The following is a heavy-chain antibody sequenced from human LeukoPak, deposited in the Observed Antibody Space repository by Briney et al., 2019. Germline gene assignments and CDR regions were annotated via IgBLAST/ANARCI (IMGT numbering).Heavy chain of an antibody. CDR1: GGSISSYY. CDR3: ARSMTTVTTVLGY. J-gene: IGHJ4*02. V-gene: IGHV4-59*01. Sequence: PSETLSLTCTVSGGSISSYYWSWIRQPPGKGLEWIGYIYYSGSTNYNPSLKSRVTISVDTSKNQFSLKLSSVTAADTAVYYCARSMTTVTTVLGYWGQGTLVTVSS. CDR2: IYYSGST. D-gene: IGHD4-11*01.